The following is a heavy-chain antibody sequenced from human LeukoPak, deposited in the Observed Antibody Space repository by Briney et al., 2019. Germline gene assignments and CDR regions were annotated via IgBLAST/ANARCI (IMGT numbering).Heavy chain of an antibody. J-gene: IGHJ4*02. Sequence: GGSLRLSCAASGFTFSNYWMHWVRQVPGKGLVWVSRINDDGSATFYADSVKGRFTISRDNAKNTLFLQINSLRAEDTAVYYCAREILAPGKTHDYWGQGTRVTVSS. CDR1: GFTFSNYW. CDR2: INDDGSAT. CDR3: AREILAPGKTHDY. V-gene: IGHV3-74*01.